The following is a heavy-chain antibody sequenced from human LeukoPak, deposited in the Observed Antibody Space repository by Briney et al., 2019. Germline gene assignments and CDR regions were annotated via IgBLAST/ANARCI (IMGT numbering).Heavy chain of an antibody. Sequence: SETLSLTCTVSGGSISSYYWSWIRQPPGKGLEWIGYIYYSGSTNYDPSLKSRVTISVDTSKNQFSLKLSSVTAADTAVYYCAKPYSSGGGAFDIWGQGTMVTVSS. CDR3: AKPYSSGGGAFDI. D-gene: IGHD6-19*01. CDR1: GGSISSYY. CDR2: IYYSGST. J-gene: IGHJ3*02. V-gene: IGHV4-59*08.